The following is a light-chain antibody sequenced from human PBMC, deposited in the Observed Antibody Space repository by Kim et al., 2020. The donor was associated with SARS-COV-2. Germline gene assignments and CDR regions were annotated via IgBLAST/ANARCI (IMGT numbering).Light chain of an antibody. J-gene: IGKJ1*01. CDR1: QSVDTG. CDR2: GSS. CDR3: QQYNNWPPWT. Sequence: EIVMTQSPATLSVSPGERATLSCRASQSVDTGLAWYQQKPGQAPRLLIYGSSTRATGIPARFSGSGSGTEFTLTISSLQSEDFAVYYCQQYNNWPPWTFGQGTKVDIK. V-gene: IGKV3-15*01.